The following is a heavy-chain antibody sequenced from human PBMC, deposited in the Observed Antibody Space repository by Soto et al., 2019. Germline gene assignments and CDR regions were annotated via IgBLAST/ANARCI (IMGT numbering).Heavy chain of an antibody. CDR1: GGSISSYY. CDR3: ARVPYYDFWSGPLPSFDY. Sequence: SETLSLTCTVSGGSISSYYWSWIRQPPGKGLEWIGYIYYSGSTNYNPSLKSRDTISVDTSKNQFSLILSSVTAADTAVYYCARVPYYDFWSGPLPSFDYWGQGTLVTVSS. J-gene: IGHJ4*02. V-gene: IGHV4-59*01. CDR2: IYYSGST. D-gene: IGHD3-3*01.